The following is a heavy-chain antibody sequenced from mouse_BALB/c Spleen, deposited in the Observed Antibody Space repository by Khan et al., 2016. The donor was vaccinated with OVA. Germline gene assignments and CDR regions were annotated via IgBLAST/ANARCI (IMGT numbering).Heavy chain of an antibody. Sequence: EVQHQESGPGLVKPSQSLSLTCTVTGYSITSDYAWNWIRQFPGNTLEWMGYISYSGSTNYNPSLKSRISITRDTSKNQFILQLNSVTTEDTATYYCARDGSRYNYAMDYWGQGTSVTVSS. D-gene: IGHD2-3*01. CDR3: ARDGSRYNYAMDY. V-gene: IGHV3-2*02. CDR1: GYSITSDYA. J-gene: IGHJ4*01. CDR2: ISYSGST.